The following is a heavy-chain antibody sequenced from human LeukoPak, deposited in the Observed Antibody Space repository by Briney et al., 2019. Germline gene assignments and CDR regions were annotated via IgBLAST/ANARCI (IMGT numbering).Heavy chain of an antibody. V-gene: IGHV3-30*02. Sequence: PGGSLRLSCAASGFTFSSYGMHWVRQAPAKGLGWVAFIRYDGSNKSYADSVKGRFTISRDNSKNTLYLQMNSLRAEDTAVYYCARDLDITIFGVVIGNYFDYWGQGTLVTVSS. CDR1: GFTFSSYG. D-gene: IGHD3-3*01. CDR2: IRYDGSNK. CDR3: ARDLDITIFGVVIGNYFDY. J-gene: IGHJ4*02.